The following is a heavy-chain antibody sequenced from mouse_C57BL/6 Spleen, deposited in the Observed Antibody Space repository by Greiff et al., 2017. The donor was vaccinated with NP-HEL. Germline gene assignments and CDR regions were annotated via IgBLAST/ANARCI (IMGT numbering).Heavy chain of an antibody. J-gene: IGHJ3*01. CDR1: GYSITSGYD. CDR2: ISYSGST. D-gene: IGHD2-2*01. CDR3: ASVYYGYDGSFAY. Sequence: DVMLVESGPGMVKPSQSLSLSCTVTGYSITSGYDWHWIRHFPGNKLEWMGYISYSGSTNYNPSLKSRISITHDTSKNHFFLKLNSVTTEDTATYYCASVYYGYDGSFAYWGQGTLVTVSA. V-gene: IGHV3-1*01.